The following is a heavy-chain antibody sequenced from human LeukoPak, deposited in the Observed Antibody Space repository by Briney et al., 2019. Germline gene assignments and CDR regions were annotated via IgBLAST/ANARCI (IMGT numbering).Heavy chain of an antibody. Sequence: PGGSLRLSCAASGFTFSSYSMNWVRQAPGKGLEWVSSISSSSSYIYYADSVKGRFTISRDNAKNSLYLRMNSLRAEDTAVYYCARFQCSSTSCYGKYYFDYWGQGTLVTVSS. J-gene: IGHJ4*02. CDR1: GFTFSSYS. D-gene: IGHD2-2*01. CDR3: ARFQCSSTSCYGKYYFDY. CDR2: ISSSSSYI. V-gene: IGHV3-21*01.